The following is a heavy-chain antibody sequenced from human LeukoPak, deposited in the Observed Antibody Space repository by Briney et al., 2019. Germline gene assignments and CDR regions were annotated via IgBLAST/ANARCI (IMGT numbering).Heavy chain of an antibody. D-gene: IGHD6-19*01. CDR2: ISGSGGST. CDR1: GFTFSNYV. J-gene: IGHJ4*02. CDR3: AKDSSGWHPFDFDY. V-gene: IGHV3-23*01. Sequence: QAGGSLRLSCAASGFTFSNYVMSWVRQAPGKGLEWVSAISGSGGSTYYADSVKGRFTISRDNSKNTLYVQMNSLRAEDTAVYYCAKDSSGWHPFDFDYWGQGTLVTVSS.